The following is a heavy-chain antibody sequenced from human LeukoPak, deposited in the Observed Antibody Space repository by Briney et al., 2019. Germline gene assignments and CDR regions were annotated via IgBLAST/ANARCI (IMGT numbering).Heavy chain of an antibody. CDR3: ARQMQQLVVNADALDI. CDR2: IYYSGNT. D-gene: IGHD6-13*01. CDR1: GGPISSSTYY. J-gene: IGHJ3*02. V-gene: IGHV4-39*01. Sequence: SETLSLTCTVSGGPISSSTYYWGWIRQPPGKGLEWIGSIYYSGNTYYNPSLKSRVTISVDTSKNQFSLKMYSVTAADTAVYYCARQMQQLVVNADALDIWGQGTMVTVSS.